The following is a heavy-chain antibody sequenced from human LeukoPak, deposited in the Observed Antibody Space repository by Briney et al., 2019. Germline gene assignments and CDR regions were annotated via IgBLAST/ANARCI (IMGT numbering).Heavy chain of an antibody. Sequence: ASVKVSCKASGYTFTGYYMHWVRQAPGQGLEWMGWINPNSGGTNYAQKFQGRVTMTRDTSISTAYMELSRLRSDDTAVYYCARGRIAARTDHMDVWGKGTTVTVSS. CDR3: ARGRIAARTDHMDV. CDR2: INPNSGGT. D-gene: IGHD6-6*01. CDR1: GYTFTGYY. V-gene: IGHV1-2*02. J-gene: IGHJ6*03.